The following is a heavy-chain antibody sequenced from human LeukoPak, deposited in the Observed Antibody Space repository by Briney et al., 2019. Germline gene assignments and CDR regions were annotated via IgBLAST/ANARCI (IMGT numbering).Heavy chain of an antibody. Sequence: PGGSLRLSCAASGFNFTDYYMSWIRQAPGKGLKWVSYINSSGSTIYYADSVKGRFTISRDNAKNSLYLQMNSLRAEDTAMYYCAREGRTTVVNWVNDYWGQGTLVTVSS. CDR1: GFNFTDYY. J-gene: IGHJ4*02. CDR2: INSSGSTI. V-gene: IGHV3-11*04. D-gene: IGHD4-23*01. CDR3: AREGRTTVVNWVNDY.